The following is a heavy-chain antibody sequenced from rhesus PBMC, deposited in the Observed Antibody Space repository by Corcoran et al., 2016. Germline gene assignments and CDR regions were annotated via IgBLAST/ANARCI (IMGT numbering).Heavy chain of an antibody. CDR3: TRAAHYGLDS. CDR2: INPSKGDT. CDR1: GYTFPSYY. V-gene: IGHV1S9*01. Sequence: QVQLVQSGAEVKKPGASVKLSCKASGYTFPSYYLNWVRQAPGQVLEWMGWINPSKGDTGYAQKFQGRVTMTRDTSTSTVYMELNSLRSEDTAVYYCTRAAHYGLDSWGQGVVVTVSS. D-gene: IGHD1-1*01. J-gene: IGHJ6*01.